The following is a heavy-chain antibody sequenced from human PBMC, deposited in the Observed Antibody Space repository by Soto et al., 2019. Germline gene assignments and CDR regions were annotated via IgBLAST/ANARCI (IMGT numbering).Heavy chain of an antibody. CDR1: GGSFSGYY. V-gene: IGHV4-34*01. CDR3: VRGRAIFGVVIIHFAFDI. CDR2: INHSGST. D-gene: IGHD3-3*01. Sequence: QVQLQQWGAGLLKPSETLSLTCAVYGGSFSGYYWSWIRQPPGKGLEWIGEINHSGSTNYNPSLKSRVTISVDTSKNQFSMKLSSVTAADTAVYYCVRGRAIFGVVIIHFAFDIWGQGTMATVSS. J-gene: IGHJ3*02.